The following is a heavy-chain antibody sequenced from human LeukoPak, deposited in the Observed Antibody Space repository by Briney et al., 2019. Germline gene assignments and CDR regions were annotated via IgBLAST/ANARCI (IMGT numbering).Heavy chain of an antibody. V-gene: IGHV3-23*01. CDR2: ISGSGGST. Sequence: GGSLRLSCAASGFTFTNYVLNWVRQSPGKGLEWVSAISGSGGSTYYADSVKGRFTISRDNSKNTLYLQMNSLRAEDTAVYYCVQEGPRGLAFDIWGQGTKVTVSS. CDR3: VQEGPRGLAFDI. J-gene: IGHJ3*02. CDR1: GFTFTNYV.